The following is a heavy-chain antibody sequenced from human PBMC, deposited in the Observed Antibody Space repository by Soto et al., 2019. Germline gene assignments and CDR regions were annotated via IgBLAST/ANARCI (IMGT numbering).Heavy chain of an antibody. Sequence: QGHLVESGGGVVQPGMSLRLSCAASGFRFSSYDMHWVRKAPGKGLECVAVISFDGSRKYYADSVKGRFSLSRDNSKNTLYLQMNSLGPEDTAVYYCAKALDFEYWGQGALVTVSS. J-gene: IGHJ4*02. CDR2: ISFDGSRK. CDR3: AKALDFEY. CDR1: GFRFSSYD. V-gene: IGHV3-30*18.